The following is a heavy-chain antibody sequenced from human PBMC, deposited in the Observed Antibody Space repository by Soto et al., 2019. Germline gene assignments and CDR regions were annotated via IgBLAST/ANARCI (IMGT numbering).Heavy chain of an antibody. CDR2: IYPDDSDT. CDR1: GYSFTDHW. Sequence: GESLKISCQGSGYSFTDHWVAWVRQIPGKGLEWMGIIYPDDSDTRYSPSFQGQVTISADKSINTAYLQWSSLKASDTATYYCARHFSLGGRTVPLDYWGQGTLVTVSS. D-gene: IGHD4-4*01. CDR3: ARHFSLGGRTVPLDY. J-gene: IGHJ4*02. V-gene: IGHV5-51*01.